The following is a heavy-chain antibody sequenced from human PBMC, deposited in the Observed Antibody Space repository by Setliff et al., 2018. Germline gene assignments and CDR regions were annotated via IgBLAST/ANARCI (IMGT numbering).Heavy chain of an antibody. D-gene: IGHD1-26*01. V-gene: IGHV4-4*02. J-gene: IGHJ3*02. Sequence: SETLSLTCAVSGDSISSGNWWSWVRQPPEKGLEWIGEINHSGNTNYNPSFKSRVTMSIDTSNSQFSLKLSSVTAADTAIYYCARDASASDGRNAFDIWGQGTMVTVSS. CDR2: INHSGNT. CDR3: ARDASASDGRNAFDI. CDR1: GDSISSGNW.